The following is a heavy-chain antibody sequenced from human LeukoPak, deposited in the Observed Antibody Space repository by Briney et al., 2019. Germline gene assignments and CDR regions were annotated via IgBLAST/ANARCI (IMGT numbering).Heavy chain of an antibody. D-gene: IGHD3-10*01. Sequence: PSETLSLTCTVSGGSISRYYWSWIRQPPGKGLEWIGYIYYSGSTNYNPSLKSRVTISVDTSEHQFSLKLGSVTAADTAVYYCARASLGELSENFDYWGQGTLVTVSS. V-gene: IGHV4-59*01. CDR2: IYYSGST. J-gene: IGHJ4*02. CDR3: ARASLGELSENFDY. CDR1: GGSISRYY.